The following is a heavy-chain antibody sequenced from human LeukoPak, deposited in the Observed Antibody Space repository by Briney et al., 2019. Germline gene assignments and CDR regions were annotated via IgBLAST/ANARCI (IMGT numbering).Heavy chain of an antibody. J-gene: IGHJ5*02. CDR1: GASMSNFC. V-gene: IGHV4-59*01. D-gene: IGHD1-1*01. CDR3: ARGTGWYYP. Sequence: SETLSLTCTVSGASMSNFCCTWIRQPPGKGLEWIGYICYRGATNYNPSLKSRVTMSVDTSNNHFSLSLSDVTAADTDIYSCARGTGWYYPWGQGTLVPVSS. CDR2: ICYRGAT.